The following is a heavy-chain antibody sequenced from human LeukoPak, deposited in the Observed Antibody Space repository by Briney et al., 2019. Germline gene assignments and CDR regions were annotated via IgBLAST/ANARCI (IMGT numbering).Heavy chain of an antibody. CDR2: IKSDGSNE. J-gene: IGHJ6*02. CDR3: ARDPYSSTWSYGMDV. CDR1: GFTFSNYW. Sequence: GGSLRLSCAASGFTFSNYWMRWVRQAPGKGLVWLANIKSDGSNEEYVDSVKGRFTSSRHHDKNSLFLQMNTLRAEDTAVYYGARDPYSSTWSYGMDVWGQGTAVTVSS. V-gene: IGHV3-7*05. D-gene: IGHD6-6*01.